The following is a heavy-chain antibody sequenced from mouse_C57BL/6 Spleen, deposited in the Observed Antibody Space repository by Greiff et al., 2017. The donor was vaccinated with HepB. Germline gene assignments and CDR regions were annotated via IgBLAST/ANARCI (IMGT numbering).Heavy chain of an antibody. CDR1: GYTFTSYG. CDR3: ARFGYGSSYPLYFDY. V-gene: IGHV1-81*01. J-gene: IGHJ2*01. D-gene: IGHD1-1*01. CDR2: IYPRSGNT. Sequence: VKLMESGAELARPGASVKLSCKASGYTFTSYGISWVKQRTGQGLEWIGEIYPRSGNTYYNEKFKGKATLTADKSSSTAYMELRSLTSEDSAVYFCARFGYGSSYPLYFDYWGQGTTLTVSS.